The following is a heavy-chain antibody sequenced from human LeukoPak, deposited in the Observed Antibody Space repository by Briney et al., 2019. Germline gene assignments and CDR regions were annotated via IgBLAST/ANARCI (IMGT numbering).Heavy chain of an antibody. J-gene: IGHJ4*02. CDR1: GITFSDYD. CDR2: IGTAGDT. D-gene: IGHD1-1*01. V-gene: IGHV3-13*01. Sequence: RGGSLRLSCAASGITFSDYDMHWVRQATGKGLEWVSAIGTAGDTYYTGSVKGRFTISRENAKNSLYLQMNSLRAGDTAVYYCARVTKERVGGVYYFDYWGQGTLVTVSS. CDR3: ARVTKERVGGVYYFDY.